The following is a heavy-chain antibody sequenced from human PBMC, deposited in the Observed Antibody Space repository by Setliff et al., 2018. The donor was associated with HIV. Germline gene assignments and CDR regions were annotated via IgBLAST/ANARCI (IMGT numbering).Heavy chain of an antibody. D-gene: IGHD3-22*01. CDR3: MRGVTRDISGYYRDEYFQH. CDR1: GGTFSSFG. J-gene: IGHJ1*01. V-gene: IGHV1-18*01. Sequence: ASVKVSCKASGGTFSSFGISWVRQAPGQGLEWMGGISPYNGDTRFAQSLQGRVTLTTDTSTNTAYMEMRTLRSDDTAVYYCMRGVTRDISGYYRDEYFQHWGQGTPVTVSS. CDR2: ISPYNGDT.